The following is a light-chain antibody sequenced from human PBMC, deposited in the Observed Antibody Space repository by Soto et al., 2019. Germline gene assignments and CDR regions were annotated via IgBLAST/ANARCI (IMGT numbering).Light chain of an antibody. V-gene: IGLV1-44*01. CDR2: RNK. CDR1: SSNIGSNT. J-gene: IGLJ2*01. CDR3: ASGDGSRNGYVV. Sequence: QSVLTQPPSASGTPRQRVTISCSGSSSNIGSNTVNWYQQLPGTAPKLLIYRNKKRPSGVTNPYSGSKSDTSASLAISGLQYEDYDDYYCASGDGSRNGYVVFGGGTPLTVL.